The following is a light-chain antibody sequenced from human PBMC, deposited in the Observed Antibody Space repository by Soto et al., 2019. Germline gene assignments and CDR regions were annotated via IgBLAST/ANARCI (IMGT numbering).Light chain of an antibody. CDR1: SSDIGGYDR. CDR3: SSHAGGHTWV. J-gene: IGLJ3*02. Sequence: QSALTQPPSASGSPGQSVTISCTGTSSDIGGYDRVSWFQQHPGKAPKLMIYAVSKRPSGVPDRFSASKSGNTASLTVSGLQADDEADYYCSSHAGGHTWVFGGGTKLTVL. V-gene: IGLV2-8*01. CDR2: AVS.